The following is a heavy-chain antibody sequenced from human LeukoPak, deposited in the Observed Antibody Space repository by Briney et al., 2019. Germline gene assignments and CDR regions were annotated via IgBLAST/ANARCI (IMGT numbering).Heavy chain of an antibody. D-gene: IGHD6-19*01. CDR2: IYSGGNT. J-gene: IGHJ6*02. CDR1: GFTVSSNY. Sequence: GGSLRLSCAASGFTVSSNYMSWVRQAPGKGLEWVSVIYSGGNTYYADSVKGRFTISRDNAKNSLFLQMNSLRAEDTAVYYCARGLYSSGSPYMDVWGQGTTVTVSS. CDR3: ARGLYSSGSPYMDV. V-gene: IGHV3-66*01.